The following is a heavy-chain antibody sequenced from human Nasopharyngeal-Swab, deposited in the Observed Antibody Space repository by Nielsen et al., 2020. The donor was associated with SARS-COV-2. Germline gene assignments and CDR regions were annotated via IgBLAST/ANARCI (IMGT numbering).Heavy chain of an antibody. CDR3: TTQLGDAFDI. CDR2: IIPIFGTA. Sequence: SVKVSCKASGGTFSSYAISWVRQAPGQGLEWMGGIIPIFGTANYAQKFQGRVTITADESTSTAYMELSSLRSKDTAVYYCTTQLGDAFDIWGQGTMVTVSS. J-gene: IGHJ3*02. CDR1: GGTFSSYA. D-gene: IGHD6-6*01. V-gene: IGHV1-69*13.